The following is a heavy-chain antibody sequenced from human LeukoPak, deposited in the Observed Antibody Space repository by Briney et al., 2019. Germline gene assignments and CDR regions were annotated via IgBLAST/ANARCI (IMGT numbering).Heavy chain of an antibody. J-gene: IGHJ4*02. CDR2: ISGSGDST. CDR1: GFTLRSYV. D-gene: IGHD4-17*01. CDR3: ARDGDGDYVFSYYFDY. Sequence: QSGGSLRLSCVASGFTLRSYVMNWVRQTPGKGLEWVSSISGSGDSTFYADSVKGRFTISRDNSKNTLYLQMNSLRVEDTAMYYCARDGDGDYVFSYYFDYWGQGTLVTVSS. V-gene: IGHV3-23*01.